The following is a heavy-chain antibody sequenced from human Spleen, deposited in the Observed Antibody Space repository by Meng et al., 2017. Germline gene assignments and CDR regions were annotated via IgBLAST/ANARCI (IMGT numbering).Heavy chain of an antibody. CDR3: ARDLWELRYKAPFDP. CDR1: VGFVSLGRSY. J-gene: IGHJ5*02. Sequence: QVYVPGLVLPAGALSSIVASPVGFVSLGRSYCNWICQPPVKGLDWIGVVSYSGIPYYNPSLESRVTISVDTSKNHFSLELSSVTAADTAVYYCARDLWELRYKAPFDPWGQGILVTVSS. D-gene: IGHD3-16*01. CDR2: VSYSGIP. V-gene: IGHV4-39*07.